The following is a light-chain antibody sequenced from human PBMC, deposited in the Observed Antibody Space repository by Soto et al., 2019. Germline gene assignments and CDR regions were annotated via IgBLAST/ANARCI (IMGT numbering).Light chain of an antibody. CDR3: QQYGSSPKT. Sequence: EIVLTQSPGTLSLSPGERATLSCRASQSVSSSYLAWYQQKPGQAPRLLIYGASSRVTGIPDRFSGSGSGTDFTLTISTLEPEDFAVYYCQQYGSSPKTFGQGTKVEIK. J-gene: IGKJ1*01. V-gene: IGKV3-20*01. CDR2: GAS. CDR1: QSVSSSY.